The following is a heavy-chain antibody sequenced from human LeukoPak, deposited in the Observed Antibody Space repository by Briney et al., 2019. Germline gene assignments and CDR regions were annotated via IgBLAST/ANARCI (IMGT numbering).Heavy chain of an antibody. CDR1: GVSVGSAVYY. D-gene: IGHD1-26*01. J-gene: IGHJ4*02. CDR3: ARSQSQSGSYRYYFAY. V-gene: IGHV4-61*08. Sequence: PSETLSLTCTVSGVSVGSAVYYWTWIRQPPGKGLEWIGYMYYSGNSNYNPFLKSRVTMSLDPSKNRFSLKLSSVTAADTAVYYCARSQSQSGSYRYYFAYWGQGTLVTVSS. CDR2: MYYSGNS.